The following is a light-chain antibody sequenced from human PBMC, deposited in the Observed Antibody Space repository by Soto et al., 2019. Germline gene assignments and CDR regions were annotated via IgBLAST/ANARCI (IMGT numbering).Light chain of an antibody. CDR1: QSVGGS. Sequence: ETVLTQSPGTLSLSPGARAPLSCRASQSVGGSLAWYQQRPGQAPRLLVYHTSSRATGIPDRFSGSGSGTDFTLTINRLEPEDSAVYYCQQYRSLITFGQGTRLEIK. CDR3: QQYRSLIT. V-gene: IGKV3-20*01. J-gene: IGKJ5*01. CDR2: HTS.